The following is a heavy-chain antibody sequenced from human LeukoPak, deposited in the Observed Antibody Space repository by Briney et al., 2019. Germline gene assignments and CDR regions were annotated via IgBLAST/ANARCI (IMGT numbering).Heavy chain of an antibody. V-gene: IGHV3-30*04. CDR1: GFTVSNWA. CDR2: ISYDGSNK. Sequence: GGSLKLSCAASGFTVSNWAIHWVRQAPGKGLEWVAAISYDGSNKFYADSVKGRFTISRDNSKNSPYLQMNSLRAEDTALYYCARGYCSTTSCYNDYWGQGTLVTVSP. D-gene: IGHD2-2*02. J-gene: IGHJ4*02. CDR3: ARGYCSTTSCYNDY.